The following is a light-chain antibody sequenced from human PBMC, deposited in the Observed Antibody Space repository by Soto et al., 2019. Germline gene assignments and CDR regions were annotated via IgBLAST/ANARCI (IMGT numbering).Light chain of an antibody. CDR1: SSNFGAGYD. V-gene: IGLV1-40*01. J-gene: IGLJ2*01. Sequence: QSVLTQPPSVSGAPGQRVTISCTGSSSNFGAGYDVHWYQQLPGTAPKLLIYGNSNRPSGVPDRFSGSKSGTSASLAITGLQAEDEADSYCQSYDSSLSGAVFGGGTELTVL. CDR3: QSYDSSLSGAV. CDR2: GNS.